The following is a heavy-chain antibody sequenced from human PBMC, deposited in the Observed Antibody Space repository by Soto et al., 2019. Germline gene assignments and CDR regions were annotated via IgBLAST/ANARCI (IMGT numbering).Heavy chain of an antibody. CDR1: GGSISSSSYY. V-gene: IGHV4-39*01. Sequence: SETLSLTCTVSGGSISSSSYYWGWIRQPPGKGLEWIGSIYYSGSTYYNPSLKSRVTISVDTSKNQFSLKLSSVTAADTAVYYCARLDNPNYYYYGMDVWGQGTTVTVSS. J-gene: IGHJ6*02. CDR3: ARLDNPNYYYYGMDV. CDR2: IYYSGST.